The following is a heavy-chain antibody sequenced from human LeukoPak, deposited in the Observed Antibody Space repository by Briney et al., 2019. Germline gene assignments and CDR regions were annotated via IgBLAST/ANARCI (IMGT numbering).Heavy chain of an antibody. Sequence: TGGSLRLSCTASGFTFSSYAMHWVRQAPGKGLEWVAVISYDGSNKYYADSVKGRFTISRDNSKNTLYLQMNTLRAEDTAMYYCTRLRDGYDSDYWGQGTLVTVSS. V-gene: IGHV3-30*14. D-gene: IGHD5-24*01. J-gene: IGHJ4*02. CDR1: GFTFSSYA. CDR3: TRLRDGYDSDY. CDR2: ISYDGSNK.